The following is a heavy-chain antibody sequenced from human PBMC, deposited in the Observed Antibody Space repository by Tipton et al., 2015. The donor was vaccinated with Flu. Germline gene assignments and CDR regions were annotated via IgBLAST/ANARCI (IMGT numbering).Heavy chain of an antibody. CDR1: GGSISNDY. CDR2: IYYSGST. CDR3: ARRDYDILTGSRAFDI. J-gene: IGHJ3*02. Sequence: LRLSCTASGGSISNDYWTWIRQPPGKGLEWIGYIYYSGSTTYNPSLKSRVTISVDTSKNQFSLKLTSVTAADTAVYYCARRDYDILTGSRAFDIWGQGTMVTVSP. D-gene: IGHD3-9*01. V-gene: IGHV4-59*08.